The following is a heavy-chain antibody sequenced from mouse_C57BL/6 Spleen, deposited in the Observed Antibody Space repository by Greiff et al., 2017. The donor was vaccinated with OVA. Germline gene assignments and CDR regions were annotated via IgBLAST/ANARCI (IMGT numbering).Heavy chain of an antibody. CDR2: IWGDGSA. V-gene: IGHV2-6-7*01. CDR1: GFSLTGYG. D-gene: IGHD2-10*01. Sequence: VKLVESGPGLVAPSQSLSITCTVSGFSLTGYGVNWVRQPPGKGLEWLGMIWGDGSADYNSALKSRLSISKDNSKSQVFLKMNSLQTDDTARYYCARDLLLLYYAMDYWGQGTSVTVSS. J-gene: IGHJ4*01. CDR3: ARDLLLLYYAMDY.